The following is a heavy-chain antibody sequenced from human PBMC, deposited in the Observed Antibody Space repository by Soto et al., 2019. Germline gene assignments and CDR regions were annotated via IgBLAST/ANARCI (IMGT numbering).Heavy chain of an antibody. V-gene: IGHV1-69*01. CDR3: ARDGNSSGWLTSSYGMDV. D-gene: IGHD6-19*01. CDR2: IIPIFGTA. Sequence: QVQLVQSGAEVKKPGSSVKVSCKASGGTFSSYAISWVRQAPGQGLEWMGGIIPIFGTANYAQKFQGRVTITADESTSTAYMELSSLRSEDTAVYYCARDGNSSGWLTSSYGMDVWGQGTTVTVS. CDR1: GGTFSSYA. J-gene: IGHJ6*02.